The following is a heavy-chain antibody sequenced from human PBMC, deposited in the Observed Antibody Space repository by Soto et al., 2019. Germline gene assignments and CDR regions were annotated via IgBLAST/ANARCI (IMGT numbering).Heavy chain of an antibody. CDR1: GGSISSYY. CDR3: ARGPNWFDP. V-gene: IGHV4-59*01. Sequence: PSETLSLTCTVSGGSISSYYWSWTRQPPGKGLEWIGYIYYSGSTNYNPSLKSRVTISIDTSRKQFSLKLNSVTAADTAVYYCARGPNWFDPWGQGTLVTVSS. J-gene: IGHJ5*02. CDR2: IYYSGST.